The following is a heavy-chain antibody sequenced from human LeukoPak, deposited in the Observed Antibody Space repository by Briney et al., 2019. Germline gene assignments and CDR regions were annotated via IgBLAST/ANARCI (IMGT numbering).Heavy chain of an antibody. Sequence: ASVKVSCKASGGTFSSYAINWVRQAPGQGLKWMGGIIPIFGTANYAQKFQGRVTITADKSTSTAYMELSSLRSEDTAVYYCAREDMYYDSSGYYYGSVDYWGQGTLVTVSS. V-gene: IGHV1-69*06. CDR2: IIPIFGTA. J-gene: IGHJ4*02. CDR1: GGTFSSYA. D-gene: IGHD3-22*01. CDR3: AREDMYYDSSGYYYGSVDY.